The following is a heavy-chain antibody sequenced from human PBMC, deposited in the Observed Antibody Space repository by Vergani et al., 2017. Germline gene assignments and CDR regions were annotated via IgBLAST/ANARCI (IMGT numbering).Heavy chain of an antibody. CDR2: IRSDSGER. J-gene: IGHJ4*02. Sequence: QMQLVESGGGVVQPGGSLRLSCAASGFTFSLSAMHWVRLAPGRGLEWLAFIRSDSGERYHAHSVEGRFSISRDNSKNTLYLQMNSLRPDDSATYYCVKDAGSYENFFDSWGQGTLVTVSS. CDR1: GFTFSLSA. CDR3: VKDAGSYENFFDS. V-gene: IGHV3-30*02. D-gene: IGHD1-26*01.